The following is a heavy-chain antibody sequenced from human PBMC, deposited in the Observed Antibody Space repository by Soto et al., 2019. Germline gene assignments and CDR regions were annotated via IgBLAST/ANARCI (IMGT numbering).Heavy chain of an antibody. Sequence: SETLSLTCTVSGDSVSRGSYYWTWFRQPPGKGLEWIGYIYYSASTNYNPSLQSRITISVDTSKNQFSLKLTSVTAADTAFYYCARDIRGYSRYFDYWGQGTLVTVSS. D-gene: IGHD5-18*01. J-gene: IGHJ4*02. CDR3: ARDIRGYSRYFDY. CDR2: IYYSAST. CDR1: GDSVSRGSYY. V-gene: IGHV4-61*01.